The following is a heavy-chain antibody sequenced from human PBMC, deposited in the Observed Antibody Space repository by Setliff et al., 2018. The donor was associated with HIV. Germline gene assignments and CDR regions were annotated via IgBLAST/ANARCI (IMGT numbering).Heavy chain of an antibody. CDR2: IYHSEST. CDR3: ARHLSGDYYYGMDV. Sequence: PSETLSLTCTVSGYSISSGYYWGWIRQPPGKGLEWIANIYHSESTTYNPSLKSRVTISVDTSKNQFSLKLTSVTAADTAVYYCARHLSGDYYYGMDVWGQGTTVTVSS. J-gene: IGHJ6*02. D-gene: IGHD3-10*02. CDR1: GYSISSGYY. V-gene: IGHV4-38-2*02.